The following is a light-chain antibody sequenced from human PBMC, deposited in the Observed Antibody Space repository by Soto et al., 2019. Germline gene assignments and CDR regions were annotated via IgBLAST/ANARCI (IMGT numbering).Light chain of an antibody. V-gene: IGKV1-27*01. CDR1: QGISNY. CDR3: QNYNSAPYA. J-gene: IGKJ2*01. Sequence: DIQMTQSPSSLSASVGDRVTITCRASQGISNYVAWYQQKPGKVPTLLIYEASTLQSGVPSRFSGRGSGTDFTLTISSLQPEDVATYSCQNYNSAPYAFGQGTKLEIK. CDR2: EAS.